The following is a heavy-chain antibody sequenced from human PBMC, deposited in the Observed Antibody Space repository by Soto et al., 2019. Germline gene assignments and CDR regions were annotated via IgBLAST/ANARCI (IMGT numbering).Heavy chain of an antibody. D-gene: IGHD6-13*01. Sequence: QLQLQESGPGLVKPSETLSLSCTVSGGSITSSSYWGWIRQPPGKGLEWIGSIYSTGNTYYNPSLKGRVSMAADTSKTQFSLNLSSVTAADTAVYYCRSSSRYSTDVWGQGTTFYVSS. CDR3: RSSSRYSTDV. V-gene: IGHV4-39*01. CDR1: GGSITSSSY. CDR2: IYSTGNT. J-gene: IGHJ6*02.